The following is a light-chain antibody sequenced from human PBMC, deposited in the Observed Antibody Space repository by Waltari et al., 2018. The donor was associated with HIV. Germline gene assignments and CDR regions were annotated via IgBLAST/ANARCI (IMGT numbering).Light chain of an antibody. CDR1: SSDVGYYNR. J-gene: IGLJ2*01. Sequence: QSALTQPPSVSGSPGQSVTISCTGTSSDVGYYNRVSWYQQPPGTAPKLMIYEVSDRPSGVPDRFSGSKSGNTASLTISGLQAEDEADYYCSSYASRSTVVFGGGTKLTVL. CDR3: SSYASRSTVV. V-gene: IGLV2-18*02. CDR2: EVS.